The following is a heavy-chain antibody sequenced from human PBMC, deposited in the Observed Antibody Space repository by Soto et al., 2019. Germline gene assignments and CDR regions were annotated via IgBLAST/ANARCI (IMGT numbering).Heavy chain of an antibody. D-gene: IGHD3-22*01. CDR2: IIPIFGTA. J-gene: IGHJ4*02. Sequence: SVKVSCKASGGTFSSYAISWVRQAPGQGLEWMGGIIPIFGTANYAQKFQGRVTITADESTSTAYMELSSLRSEVTAVYYCATGHSSGFLFDYWGQGTLVTVSS. CDR3: ATGHSSGFLFDY. V-gene: IGHV1-69*13. CDR1: GGTFSSYA.